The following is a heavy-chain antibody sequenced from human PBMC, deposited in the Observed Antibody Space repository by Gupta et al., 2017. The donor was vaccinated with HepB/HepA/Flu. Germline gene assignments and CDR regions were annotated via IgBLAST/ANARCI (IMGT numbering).Heavy chain of an antibody. CDR2: RSYDGSNK. Sequence: QVQLVESGGGVVQPGRSLRLSGAARGFTVSSYAMHWVRQAPGKGLEWVAVRSYDGSNKYYADSMKGRFTISRDNSKNTLYLQMNSLRAEDTAVYYCARESDDYGTSWGFDYWGQGTLVTVSS. J-gene: IGHJ4*02. V-gene: IGHV3-30-3*01. CDR3: ARESDDYGTSWGFDY. D-gene: IGHD4-17*01. CDR1: GFTVSSYA.